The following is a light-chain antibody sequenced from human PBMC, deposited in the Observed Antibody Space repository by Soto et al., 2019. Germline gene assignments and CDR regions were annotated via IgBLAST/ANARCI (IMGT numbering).Light chain of an antibody. Sequence: QSVLTQPASVSGSPGQSITISCTGTSSDVGGYNYVSWYQHHPGKAPKLIIYDVSNRPSGVSNRFSGSKSDNTASLTISGLQPEDEADYYCSSYTTSNTRQIVFGTGTKVTV. J-gene: IGLJ1*01. CDR2: DVS. V-gene: IGLV2-14*03. CDR1: SSDVGGYNY. CDR3: SSYTTSNTRQIV.